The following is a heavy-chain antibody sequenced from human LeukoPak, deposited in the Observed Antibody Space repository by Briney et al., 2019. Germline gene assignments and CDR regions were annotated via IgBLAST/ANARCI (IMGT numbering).Heavy chain of an antibody. J-gene: IGHJ4*02. Sequence: ASVKVSCKVSGYTFTSYAMNWVRQAPGQGLEWMGWINTNTGNPTYAQGFTGRFVFSLDTSVSTAYLQISSLKAEDTAVYYCARSLEYYFDSSGYPLDYWGQGTLVTVSS. CDR3: ARSLEYYFDSSGYPLDY. CDR1: GYTFTSYA. CDR2: INTNTGNP. V-gene: IGHV7-4-1*02. D-gene: IGHD3-22*01.